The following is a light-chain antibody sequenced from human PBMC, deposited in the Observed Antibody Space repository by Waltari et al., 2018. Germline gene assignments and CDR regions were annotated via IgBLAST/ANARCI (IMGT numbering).Light chain of an antibody. CDR3: QQSFKIPLS. Sequence: DIQVTQSPSFLSASVGDRVTFTCRASQNIDNFFNWYKQKPGSAPRLLVYAAINLENGVPSRFSASGSGTEFTLTISSLQPEDFATYYCQQSFKIPLSFGGGTKVEIK. CDR1: QNIDNF. CDR2: AAI. V-gene: IGKV1-39*01. J-gene: IGKJ4*01.